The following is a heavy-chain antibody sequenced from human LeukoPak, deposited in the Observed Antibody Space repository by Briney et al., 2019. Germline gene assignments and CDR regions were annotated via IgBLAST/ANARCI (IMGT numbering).Heavy chain of an antibody. CDR2: IRSKAYGGTT. CDR3: TRDIVVVPRTPTYYYYYYMDV. V-gene: IGHV3-49*04. Sequence: GGSLRHSCTASGFTFGDYAMSWVRQAPGKGLEWVGFIRSKAYGGTTEYAASVKGRFTISRDDSKSIAYLQMNSLKTEDTAVYYCTRDIVVVPRTPTYYYYYYMDVWGKGTTVTISS. J-gene: IGHJ6*03. D-gene: IGHD2-15*01. CDR1: GFTFGDYA.